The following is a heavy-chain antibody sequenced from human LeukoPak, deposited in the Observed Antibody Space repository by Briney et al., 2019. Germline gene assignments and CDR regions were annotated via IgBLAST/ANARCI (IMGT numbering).Heavy chain of an antibody. D-gene: IGHD2-15*01. V-gene: IGHV1-18*01. CDR1: GYTFTSYG. J-gene: IGHJ4*02. CDR3: ARNLGYCSGGSCPIFDY. Sequence: ASVKVSCKASGYTFTSYGISWVRQAPGQGLEWMGWISACNGNTNYAQKLQGRVTMTTDTSTSTAYMELRSLRSDDTAVYYCARNLGYCSGGSCPIFDYWGQGTLVTVSS. CDR2: ISACNGNT.